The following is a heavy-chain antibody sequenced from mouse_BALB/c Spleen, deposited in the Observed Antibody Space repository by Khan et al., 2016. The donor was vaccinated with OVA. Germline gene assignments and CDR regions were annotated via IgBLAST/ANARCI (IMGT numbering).Heavy chain of an antibody. CDR1: GYTFTSYY. CDR3: TRSGYGAFAY. D-gene: IGHD1-1*02. Sequence: QVQLKESGAELVKPGASVRLSCKASGYTFTSYYLYWVKQRPGQGLEWIGDINPSNGGTNFNEKFKTKAILTVDKSSRTAYMQLSSLTSEDSAVYYCTRSGYGAFAYRGQGTLVTVSA. CDR2: INPSNGGT. V-gene: IGHV1S81*02. J-gene: IGHJ3*01.